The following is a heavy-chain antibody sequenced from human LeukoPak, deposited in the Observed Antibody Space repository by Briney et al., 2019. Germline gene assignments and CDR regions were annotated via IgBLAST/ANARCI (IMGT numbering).Heavy chain of an antibody. CDR1: GGSISSYY. Sequence: PSETLSLTCTVSGGSISSYYWSWIRQPPGKGLEWIGYIYYSGSTNYNPSLKSRVTISVDTSKNQFSLKLSSVTAADTAVYYCAREQRYYYDSSGYKYRNWFDPWGQGTLVTVSS. CDR2: IYYSGST. CDR3: AREQRYYYDSSGYKYRNWFDP. D-gene: IGHD3-22*01. V-gene: IGHV4-59*01. J-gene: IGHJ5*02.